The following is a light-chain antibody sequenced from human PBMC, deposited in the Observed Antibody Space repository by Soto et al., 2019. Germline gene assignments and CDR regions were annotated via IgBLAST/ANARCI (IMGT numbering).Light chain of an antibody. Sequence: QSVLTQPPSASGTPGQRVTISCSGSSSNIGRNTVHWYQQLPGTAPKLLIYSYNQRPSGVPDRFSGSKSGTSASLAISGLQSEDETDYYCAAWDDSLNGYVFGTGTKVTVL. J-gene: IGLJ1*01. V-gene: IGLV1-44*01. CDR1: SSNIGRNT. CDR2: SYN. CDR3: AAWDDSLNGYV.